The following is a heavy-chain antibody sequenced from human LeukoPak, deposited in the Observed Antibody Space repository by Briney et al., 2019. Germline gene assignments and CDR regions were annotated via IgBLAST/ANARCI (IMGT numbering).Heavy chain of an antibody. J-gene: IGHJ6*03. D-gene: IGHD6-6*01. CDR2: IIPIFGTA. V-gene: IGHV1-69*05. CDR3: ASGRSSSYYYYYMDV. CDR1: GGTFSSYA. Sequence: SVKVSCKASGGTFSSYAISWVRQAPGQGLEWMGGIIPIFGTANYAQKFQGRVTITTDESMSTAYMELSSLRSEDTAVYYCASGRSSSYYYYYMDVWGKGTTVTVSS.